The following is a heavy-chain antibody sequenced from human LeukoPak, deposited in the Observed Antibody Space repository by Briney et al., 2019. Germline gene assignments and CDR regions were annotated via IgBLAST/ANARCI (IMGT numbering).Heavy chain of an antibody. D-gene: IGHD2-15*01. CDR1: GYTFTGYY. CDR3: ASSSSYCSGGSCYYYYGRDV. J-gene: IGHJ6*02. V-gene: IGHV1-2*02. CDR2: IHPNSDGT. Sequence: GASVKVSCKASGYTFTGYYMHWVRQAPGQGLEWMGWIHPNSDGTDYAQKFQGRVTMTRDTSISTAYMELSRLRSDDTAVYYCASSSSYCSGGSCYYYYGRDVWGQGTAVTVSS.